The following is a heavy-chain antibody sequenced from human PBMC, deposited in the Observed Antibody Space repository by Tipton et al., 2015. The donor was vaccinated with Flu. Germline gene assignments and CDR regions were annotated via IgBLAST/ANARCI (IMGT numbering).Heavy chain of an antibody. D-gene: IGHD3-16*01. Sequence: SLRLSCSASNFIFNNYWMHWVRQAPGKGLVWVARVDRDGIVTDYEDSVKGRFAISRDNDKKTVYLEMHDLRVEDTAVYYCVRYSGYWGSYLDDGGQGTLVTVSS. V-gene: IGHV3-74*01. CDR1: NFIFNNYW. CDR2: VDRDGIVT. J-gene: IGHJ4*02. CDR3: VRYSGYWGSYLDD.